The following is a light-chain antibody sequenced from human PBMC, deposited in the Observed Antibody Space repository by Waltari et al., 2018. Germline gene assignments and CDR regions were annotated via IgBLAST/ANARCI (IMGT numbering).Light chain of an antibody. Sequence: QSALTQPASVSGSPGQSITISCTGTSSDVGGYNYVSWYQQHPGKAPKLMIYEVSNRPSGVSNRFSGSKSGNTASLTISGLQAEDEAGYYCSSYTSSPGVFGGGTKLTVL. CDR2: EVS. V-gene: IGLV2-14*01. J-gene: IGLJ2*01. CDR3: SSYTSSPGV. CDR1: SSDVGGYNY.